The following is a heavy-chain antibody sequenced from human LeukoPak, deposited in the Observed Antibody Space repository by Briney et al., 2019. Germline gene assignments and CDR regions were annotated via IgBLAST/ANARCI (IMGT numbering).Heavy chain of an antibody. J-gene: IGHJ6*02. CDR2: ISSNGGST. CDR1: GSTFISYA. V-gene: IGHV3-64*01. D-gene: IGHD3-3*02. Sequence: GGSLRLSCAASGSTFISYAMHWVRQAPGKGLEYVSAISSNGGSTYYAKSVKGRLTISRDNSKNTLFLQMNSLRADDTAVYYCAKDISNYYYGLDVWGQGTTVTVSS. CDR3: AKDISNYYYGLDV.